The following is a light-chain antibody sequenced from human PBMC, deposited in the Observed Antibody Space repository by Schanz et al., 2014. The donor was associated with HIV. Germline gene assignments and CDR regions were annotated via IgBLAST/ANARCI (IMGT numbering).Light chain of an antibody. Sequence: EIVLTQSPGTLSLSPGERATLSCRASQSVSSSYFAWSQQKPAQAPRLLIYGASSKATGIPDRFSGSGSGTDFTLTISRLEPEDFAVYYCQQYGSSPLFGQGTKVEIK. CDR2: GAS. J-gene: IGKJ1*01. CDR3: QQYGSSPL. V-gene: IGKV3-20*01. CDR1: QSVSSSY.